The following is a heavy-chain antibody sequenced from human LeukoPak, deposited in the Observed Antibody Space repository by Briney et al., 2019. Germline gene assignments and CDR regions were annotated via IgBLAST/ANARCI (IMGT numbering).Heavy chain of an antibody. V-gene: IGHV1-18*04. CDR1: GFLLGSYG. Sequence: GASVKVSCKASGFLLGSYGVSWVRQAPGQGLEWVAWISAYNGQTKIADKLQGRVTLTADTSTNTVYMEVQNLRSDDTAVYFCAREAIFCGGVCSPLAHWGQGTRVTVSS. CDR2: ISAYNGQT. CDR3: AREAIFCGGVCSPLAH. J-gene: IGHJ4*02. D-gene: IGHD2-21*02.